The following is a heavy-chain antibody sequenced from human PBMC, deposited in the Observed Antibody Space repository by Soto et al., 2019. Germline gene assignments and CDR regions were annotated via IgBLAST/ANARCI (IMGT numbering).Heavy chain of an antibody. D-gene: IGHD3-3*01. CDR2: IYPGDSDT. CDR1: GYSFTSYW. CDR3: ARRLGVAPVAFDI. J-gene: IGHJ3*02. V-gene: IGHV5-51*01. Sequence: PEESLKISCNGSGYSFTSYWIGWVRQMPWKGLEWMGIIYPGDSDTRYSPSFQGQVTISADKSISTAYLQWSSLKASDTAMYYCARRLGVAPVAFDIWGQGTMVTVSS.